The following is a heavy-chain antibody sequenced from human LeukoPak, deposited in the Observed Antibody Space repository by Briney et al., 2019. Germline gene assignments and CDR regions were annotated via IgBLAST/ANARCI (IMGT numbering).Heavy chain of an antibody. V-gene: IGHV4-39*01. J-gene: IGHJ6*02. D-gene: IGHD3-3*01. Sequence: SETLSLTCTVSGGSISSSSYYWGWIRQPPGKGLEWIGSIYYSGSTYYNPSLRSRVTISVDTSKNQFSLKLSSVTAADTAVYYCARHPASETNYDFWSAPPIWYYGMDVWGQGTTVTVSS. CDR2: IYYSGST. CDR1: GGSISSSSYY. CDR3: ARHPASETNYDFWSAPPIWYYGMDV.